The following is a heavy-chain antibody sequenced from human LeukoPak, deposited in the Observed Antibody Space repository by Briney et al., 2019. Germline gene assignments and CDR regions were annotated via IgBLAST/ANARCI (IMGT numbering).Heavy chain of an antibody. D-gene: IGHD4-23*01. CDR2: IFYSGST. Sequence: SETLSLTCTVSGVSISYYFWSWIRQPPGKGLEWIGYIFYSGSTNYNPSLKSRVTISVDTSKNQFSLKLSSVTAADTAVYYCASLHPGGNSRHFDYWGQGTLVTVSS. CDR1: GVSISYYF. CDR3: ASLHPGGNSRHFDY. J-gene: IGHJ4*02. V-gene: IGHV4-59*01.